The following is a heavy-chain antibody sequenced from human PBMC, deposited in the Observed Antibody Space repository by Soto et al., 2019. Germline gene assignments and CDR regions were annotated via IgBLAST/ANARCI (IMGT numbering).Heavy chain of an antibody. CDR3: AQTVSVAGWDFQH. D-gene: IGHD6-19*01. J-gene: IGHJ1*01. CDR2: ISGSGGST. V-gene: IGHV3-23*01. CDR1: GFTFSSYA. Sequence: GGSLRLSCAASGFTFSSYALSWVRQAPGKGLEWFSAISGSGGSTYYADSVKGRFTISRDNSKNTLYLQMNSMRAEDTAVYYCAQTVSVAGWDFQHWGQGTLVTVSS.